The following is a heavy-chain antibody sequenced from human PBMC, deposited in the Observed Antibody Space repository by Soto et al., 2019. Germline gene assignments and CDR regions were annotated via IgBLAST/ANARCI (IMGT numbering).Heavy chain of an antibody. Sequence: SETLSLTCAVYGGSFSGYYWSWIRQPPGKGLEWIGEINHSGSTNYNPSLKSRVTISVDTSKNQFHLKLSSVTAAATAVFYCARNTAAAGLVVYMDAGAKGTTVTVS. CDR2: INHSGST. V-gene: IGHV4-34*01. CDR1: GGSFSGYY. J-gene: IGHJ6*03. CDR3: ARNTAAAGLVVYMDA. D-gene: IGHD6-13*01.